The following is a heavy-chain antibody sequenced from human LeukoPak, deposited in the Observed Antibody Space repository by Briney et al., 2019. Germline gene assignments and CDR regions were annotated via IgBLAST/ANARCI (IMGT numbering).Heavy chain of an antibody. Sequence: GGSLRLSCAASGFTFSSYGMHWVRQAPGKGLEWVAVIWYDGSNKYYADSVKGRFTISRDNSKNTLYLQMNSLRAEDTAVYYCAKDQGYSSSWGVYYYYGMDVWGQGTTVTVSS. D-gene: IGHD6-13*01. J-gene: IGHJ6*02. CDR3: AKDQGYSSSWGVYYYYGMDV. CDR1: GFTFSSYG. V-gene: IGHV3-33*06. CDR2: IWYDGSNK.